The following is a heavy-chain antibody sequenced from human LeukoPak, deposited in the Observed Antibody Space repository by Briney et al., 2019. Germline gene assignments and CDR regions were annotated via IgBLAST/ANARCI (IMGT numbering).Heavy chain of an antibody. CDR3: ARISHIAVAGRRKGYYYMDV. CDR1: GYTFTSYD. V-gene: IGHV1-46*01. J-gene: IGHJ6*03. Sequence: ASVKVSCKASGYTFTSYDINWVRQAPGQGLEWMGIINPSGGSTSYAQKFQGRVTMTRDMSTSTVYMELCSLRSEDTAVYYCARISHIAVAGRRKGYYYMDVWGKGTTVTVSS. D-gene: IGHD6-19*01. CDR2: INPSGGST.